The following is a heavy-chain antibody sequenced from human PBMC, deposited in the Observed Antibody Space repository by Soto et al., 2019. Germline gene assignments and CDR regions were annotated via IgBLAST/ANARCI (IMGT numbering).Heavy chain of an antibody. V-gene: IGHV1-45*02. CDR1: GNTFTYRY. CDR2: ITPFSGDV. Sequence: QMQLVQSGAEVKKTGSSVTASCKALGNTFTYRYLHWVRQAPGQALEWMGWITPFSGDVHYAQKFPERVTITRDRSINTAYMQMSSLRSEDTAMYFCAGGGAGSGPFTWELPDHWGQGTLVTVSS. CDR3: AGGGAGSGPFTWELPDH. J-gene: IGHJ4*02. D-gene: IGHD1-26*01.